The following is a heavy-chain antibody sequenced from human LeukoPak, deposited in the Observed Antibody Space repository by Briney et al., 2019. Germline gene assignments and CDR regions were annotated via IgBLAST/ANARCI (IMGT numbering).Heavy chain of an antibody. J-gene: IGHJ4*02. CDR2: VIPIFGTA. Sequence: GASVKVSCKASGGTFSSYAISWVRQAPGQGLEWMGGVIPIFGTANYAQKFQGRVTITTDESTSTAYMELSSLRSEDTAVYYCARERSEYCSSTSCYNLDYWGQGTLVTVSS. V-gene: IGHV1-69*05. CDR3: ARERSEYCSSTSCYNLDY. CDR1: GGTFSSYA. D-gene: IGHD2-2*02.